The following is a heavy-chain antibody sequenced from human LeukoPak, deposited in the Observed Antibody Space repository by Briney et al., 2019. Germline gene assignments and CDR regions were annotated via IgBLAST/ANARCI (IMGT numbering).Heavy chain of an antibody. CDR3: GRYGYYYYYGMDV. J-gene: IGHJ6*02. D-gene: IGHD4-17*01. V-gene: IGHV3-72*01. CDR1: GFTFSDHY. CDR2: SRNKAKSYAT. Sequence: PGGSLRLSCAASGFTFSDHYMDWFRQAPGKGLEWVGRSRNKAKSYATEYAASVKGRFTISRDDSKNSVYLQINSLKTEDTAVYYCGRYGYYYYYGMDVWGQGTTVTVSS.